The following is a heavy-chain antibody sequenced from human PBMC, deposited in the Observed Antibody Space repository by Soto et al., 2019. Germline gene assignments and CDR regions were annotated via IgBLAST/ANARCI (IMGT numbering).Heavy chain of an antibody. J-gene: IGHJ5*02. CDR2: VYHTGDT. CDR1: GGTVASSHW. Sequence: PSETLSLTCGFSGGTVASSHWWSWVRQSPGRGLEWIGNVYHTGDTNFNPSLQSRVTFSVDKSNNQFSLRLTSVTAADTAVYLCAREIVTAGGNNYFDPWGPGILVSVSS. CDR3: AREIVTAGGNNYFDP. V-gene: IGHV4-4*02. D-gene: IGHD3-16*01.